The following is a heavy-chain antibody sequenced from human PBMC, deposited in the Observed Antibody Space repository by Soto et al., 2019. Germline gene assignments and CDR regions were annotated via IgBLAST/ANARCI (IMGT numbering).Heavy chain of an antibody. D-gene: IGHD2-15*01. V-gene: IGHV3-7*01. J-gene: IGHJ6*03. CDR1: GFTFSSYW. CDR2: IKQDGSEK. CDR3: ASLGIYCSGGSCERNYYYMDV. Sequence: PGGSLRLSCAASGFTFSSYWMSWVRQAPGKGLEWVANIKQDGSEKYYVDSVKGRFTISRDNAKNSLYLQMNSLRAEDTAVYYCASLGIYCSGGSCERNYYYMDVWGKGTTVTVSS.